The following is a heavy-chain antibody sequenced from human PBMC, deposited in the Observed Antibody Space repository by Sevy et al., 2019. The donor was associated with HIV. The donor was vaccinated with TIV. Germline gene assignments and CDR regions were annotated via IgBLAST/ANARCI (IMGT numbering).Heavy chain of an antibody. CDR2: ISPNSGGT. CDR3: AQASGPTVGAYFDY. V-gene: IGHV1-2*06. CDR1: GYSFTAYF. D-gene: IGHD3-10*01. J-gene: IGHJ4*02. Sequence: ASVKVSCRASGYSFTAYFLHWVRQAPGQGLEWMGRISPNSGGTVYAQNFQGRVTMTRDTSGTTAYMEVTRLKSDDTALYYCAQASGPTVGAYFDYWGQGTLVTVSS.